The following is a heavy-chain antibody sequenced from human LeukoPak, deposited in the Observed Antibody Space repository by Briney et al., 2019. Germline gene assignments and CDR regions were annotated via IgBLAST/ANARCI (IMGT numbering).Heavy chain of an antibody. CDR2: INSDGSST. J-gene: IGHJ4*02. V-gene: IGHV3-74*01. CDR3: ARGGYRGYDLSSWDY. D-gene: IGHD5-12*01. CDR1: GFTFSSYW. Sequence: GGSLRLSCAASGFTFSSYWMHWVRQAPGKGLVWVSRINSDGSSTSYADSVKGRFTISRDNAKNTLYLQMNSLRAEDTAVYYCARGGYRGYDLSSWDYWGQGTLVTVSS.